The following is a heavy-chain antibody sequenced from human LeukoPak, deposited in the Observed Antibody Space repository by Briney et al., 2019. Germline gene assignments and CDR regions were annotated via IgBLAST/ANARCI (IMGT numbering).Heavy chain of an antibody. CDR2: INHSGST. D-gene: IGHD3-22*01. J-gene: IGHJ4*02. CDR1: GGSFNNYY. Sequence: SETLSLTCAVYGGSFNNYYWSWIRQPPGKGLEWIGEINHSGSTNYNPSLKSRLTISVDTPKNPFSLKLSSVTAPDTAVYYCARGTYYFDTSAHEIDDYWGQGTLVTVSS. V-gene: IGHV4-34*01. CDR3: ARGTYYFDTSAHEIDDY.